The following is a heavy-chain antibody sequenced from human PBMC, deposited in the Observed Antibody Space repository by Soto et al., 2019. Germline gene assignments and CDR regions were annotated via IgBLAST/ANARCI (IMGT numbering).Heavy chain of an antibody. CDR2: IFSTDEK. V-gene: IGHV2-26*01. Sequence: QVTLKESGPVLVNPTETLTLTCTVSGFSLSNARMGVSWIRQPPGKALEWLAHIFSTDEKSYSTALKSRLTISKDTSKSQVVLTMTNMDPVDTATYYCARIVAYYYDSSGYYLDYWGQGTLVTVSS. CDR3: ARIVAYYYDSSGYYLDY. D-gene: IGHD3-22*01. J-gene: IGHJ4*02. CDR1: GFSLSNARMG.